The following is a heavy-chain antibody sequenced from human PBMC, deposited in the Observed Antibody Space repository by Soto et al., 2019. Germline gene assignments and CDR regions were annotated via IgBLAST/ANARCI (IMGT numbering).Heavy chain of an antibody. Sequence: EVKLVESGGGLVQPGGSLRLSCAASGFTFTNYWMYWVRQAPGKGLVWVSRINSDGSVSSYADSVKGRLTISRDNVKNTLYLQMNSLRAEDTAVYYCARGDCVGGTCYSLAGSFYYYMDVWRKGTTVTVFS. D-gene: IGHD2-15*01. J-gene: IGHJ6*03. V-gene: IGHV3-74*01. CDR2: INSDGSVS. CDR1: GFTFTNYW. CDR3: ARGDCVGGTCYSLAGSFYYYMDV.